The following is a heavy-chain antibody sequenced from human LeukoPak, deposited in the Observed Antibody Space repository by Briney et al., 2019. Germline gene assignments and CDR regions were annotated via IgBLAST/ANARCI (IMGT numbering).Heavy chain of an antibody. J-gene: IGHJ4*02. Sequence: PGGSLRLSCAASGFTFSSYSMNWVRQAPGKGLEWVSYISSSSSTIYYADSVKGRFTISRDNAKNSLYLQMNSLRAEDTAVYYCASNLLPDDHWGQGTLVTVSS. V-gene: IGHV3-48*01. CDR1: GFTFSSYS. CDR3: ASNLLPDDH. CDR2: ISSSSSTI. D-gene: IGHD2-15*01.